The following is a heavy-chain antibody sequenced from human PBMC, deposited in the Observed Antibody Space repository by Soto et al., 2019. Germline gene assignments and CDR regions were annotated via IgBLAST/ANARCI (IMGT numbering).Heavy chain of an antibody. D-gene: IGHD2-2*01. CDR3: AKAPLVPLIALGSNWFDP. J-gene: IGHJ5*02. Sequence: PGGSLRLSCAASGFTFSSYGMHWVRQAPGKGLEWVAVISYDGSNKYYADSVKGRFTISRDNSKNTLYLQMNSLRAEDTAVYYCAKAPLVPLIALGSNWFDPWGQGTLVTV. CDR2: ISYDGSNK. V-gene: IGHV3-30*18. CDR1: GFTFSSYG.